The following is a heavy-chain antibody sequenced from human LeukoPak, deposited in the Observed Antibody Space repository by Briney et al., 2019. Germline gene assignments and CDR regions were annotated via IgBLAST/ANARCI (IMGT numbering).Heavy chain of an antibody. J-gene: IGHJ5*02. Sequence: PSETLSLTWTVSGGSIRSSYYYWGWIRQPPGKGLEWIGSIYDSGSTYYNPSLKSRVTISVDRSKNQFSLKLSSVTAADTAVYYCARRGYSSRSCWFDPWGQGTLVTVSS. CDR1: GGSIRSSYYY. CDR2: IYDSGST. V-gene: IGHV4-39*07. CDR3: ARRGYSSRSCWFDP. D-gene: IGHD6-13*01.